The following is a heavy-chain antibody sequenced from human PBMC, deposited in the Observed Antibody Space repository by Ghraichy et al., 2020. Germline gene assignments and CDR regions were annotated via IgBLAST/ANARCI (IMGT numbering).Heavy chain of an antibody. CDR2: IYYSGTT. V-gene: IGHV4-59*01. CDR1: GASISGFY. D-gene: IGHD3-3*01. CDR3: ARVPTMFGVAPWGMDI. Sequence: ETLSLTCTVSGASISGFYWSWIRQPPGKGLEWIGHIYYSGTTNYSPPLKSRLTLSVDRSQNLVSLRLSSVTSADTAVYYCARVPTMFGVAPWGMDIWGQGTTVTVS. J-gene: IGHJ6*02.